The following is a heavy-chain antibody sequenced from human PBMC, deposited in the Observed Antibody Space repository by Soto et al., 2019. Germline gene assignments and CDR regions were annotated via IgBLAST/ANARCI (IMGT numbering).Heavy chain of an antibody. CDR1: GFTFSTYA. CDR3: AKDWGEDGGPSYYFDY. J-gene: IGHJ4*02. D-gene: IGHD3-16*01. CDR2: ISYDESHK. V-gene: IGHV3-30*18. Sequence: QVQLVESGGGAVQPGRSLRLSCAASGFTFSTYAMHWVRQAPGKGLEWVTIISYDESHKYYADSVKGRFTISRDNSKNTLYLQMNSLRAEDTAVYYCAKDWGEDGGPSYYFDYWGQGTLVTVSS.